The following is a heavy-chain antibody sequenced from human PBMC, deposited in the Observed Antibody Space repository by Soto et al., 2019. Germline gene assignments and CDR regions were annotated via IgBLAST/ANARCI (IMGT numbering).Heavy chain of an antibody. CDR2: ISSSNSYT. J-gene: IGHJ6*02. CDR3: AREFSRGSYTLSYGMDV. Sequence: PXVSLRLTCAASGFTFSDHCMSWVRQAPGKGLEWVSYISSSNSYTNYADSVKGRFTIARDNAKNSLYLQMSSLRAEDTAVYYCAREFSRGSYTLSYGMDVWGQGTSVTVSS. D-gene: IGHD3-3*01. CDR1: GFTFSDHC. V-gene: IGHV3-11*06.